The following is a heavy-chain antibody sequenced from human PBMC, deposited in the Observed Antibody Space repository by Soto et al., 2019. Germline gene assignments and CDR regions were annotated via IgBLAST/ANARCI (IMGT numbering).Heavy chain of an antibody. CDR2: IKQDGSEK. J-gene: IGHJ4*02. V-gene: IGHV3-7*03. Sequence: PGGSLRLSCAASGFTFSSYWMSWVRQAPGKGLEWVANIKQDGSEKYYVDSVKGRFTISRDNAKNSLYLQMNSLRAEDTAVYYCARDQLAAAATFDYWGQGTLVTVSS. CDR1: GFTFSSYW. CDR3: ARDQLAAAATFDY. D-gene: IGHD6-13*01.